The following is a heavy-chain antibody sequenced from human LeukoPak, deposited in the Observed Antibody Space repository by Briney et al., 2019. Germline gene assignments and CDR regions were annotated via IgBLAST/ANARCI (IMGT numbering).Heavy chain of an antibody. CDR2: IHHGGTT. CDR1: GYSIKNDYF. CDR3: ARESPPADY. Sequence: SETLSLTCSVSGYSIKNDYFWAWIRQPPGKGPEWIGSIHHGGTTYYNPSLKNRVTISVDTSKNQFSLKLSAVTAADTAVFYCARESPPADYWGQGTLVTVSS. J-gene: IGHJ4*02. V-gene: IGHV4-38-2*02.